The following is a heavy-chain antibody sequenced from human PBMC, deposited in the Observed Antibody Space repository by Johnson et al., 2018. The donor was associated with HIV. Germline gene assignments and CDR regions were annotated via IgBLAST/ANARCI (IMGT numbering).Heavy chain of an antibody. D-gene: IGHD6-13*01. CDR3: AKGGSSWSDDAFDI. CDR2: TAHDESIT. Sequence: VESGGDLVKPGGSLRLSCAASGITVNTNYMSWVRRAPGKGLEWVAFTAHDESITHYADSVKGRFTISRDNSKNTLYLQMNSLRAEDTAVYYCAKGGSSWSDDAFDIWGQGTMVTVSS. CDR1: GITVNTNY. V-gene: IGHV3-66*02. J-gene: IGHJ3*02.